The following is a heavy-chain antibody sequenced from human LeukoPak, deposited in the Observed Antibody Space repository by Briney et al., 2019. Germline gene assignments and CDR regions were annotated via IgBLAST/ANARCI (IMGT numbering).Heavy chain of an antibody. V-gene: IGHV3-23*01. Sequence: GGSLRLSCAASGFTFSAYVMDWVRRAPGKGLEWVSAISGPGGGTYYADSVKGRFSISRDNSKNTLYLQMNSLRVEDTAIYYCAKAPPGYSGYALPANWGQGTLVTVSS. D-gene: IGHD5-12*01. J-gene: IGHJ4*02. CDR2: ISGPGGGT. CDR1: GFTFSAYV. CDR3: AKAPPGYSGYALPAN.